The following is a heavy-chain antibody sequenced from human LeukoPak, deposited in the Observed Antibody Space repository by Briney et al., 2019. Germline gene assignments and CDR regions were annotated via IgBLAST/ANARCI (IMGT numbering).Heavy chain of an antibody. J-gene: IGHJ4*02. V-gene: IGHV3-53*01. CDR1: GFTVSSNY. CDR3: ARDTMATSGDFDY. CDR2: LYSGGSP. D-gene: IGHD3-10*01. Sequence: PGGSLRLSCAASGFTVSSNYMNWVRQAPGKGLEWVSVLYSGGSPYYADSVKGRFTISRDNAKNTLFLQMNSLRDEDTAVYYCARDTMATSGDFDYWGQGTLVTVSS.